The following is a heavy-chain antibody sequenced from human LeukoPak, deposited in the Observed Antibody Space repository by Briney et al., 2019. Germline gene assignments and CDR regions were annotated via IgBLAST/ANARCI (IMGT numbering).Heavy chain of an antibody. CDR3: ARGIMGAQIDY. CDR2: ISSSSYI. Sequence: PGGSLRLSCAASGFTFSSYSINWVRQAPGKGLEWVSSISSSSYIYYADSVKGRFTISRDNAKNSLYLQMNSLRAEDTAVYYCARGIMGAQIDYWGQGTLVTVSS. CDR1: GFTFSSYS. J-gene: IGHJ4*02. V-gene: IGHV3-21*01. D-gene: IGHD1-26*01.